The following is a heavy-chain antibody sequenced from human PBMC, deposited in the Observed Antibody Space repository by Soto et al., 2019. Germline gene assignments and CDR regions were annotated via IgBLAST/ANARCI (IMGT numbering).Heavy chain of an antibody. CDR1: GFTFSSCG. Sequence: QVQLVESGGGVVQPGRSLRLSCAASGFTFSSCGIHWVRQAPGKGLEWVAVISDDGSNKNYADSVKGRFTISRDNSKNTLYLQMNSLRAVDTAVYYCAKTISRYVYDAFDIWGQGTMVTVSS. D-gene: IGHD5-18*01. CDR3: AKTISRYVYDAFDI. CDR2: ISDDGSNK. V-gene: IGHV3-30*18. J-gene: IGHJ3*02.